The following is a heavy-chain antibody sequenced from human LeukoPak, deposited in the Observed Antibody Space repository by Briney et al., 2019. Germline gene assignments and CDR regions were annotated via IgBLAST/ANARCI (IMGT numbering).Heavy chain of an antibody. CDR2: IYTSGST. D-gene: IGHD3-22*01. J-gene: IGHJ3*02. V-gene: IGHV4-4*07. CDR1: GGSISSYY. Sequence: SVTLSLTCTVSGGSISSYYWSWIRQPAGKGLEWIGRIYTSGSTNYNPSLKSRVTMSVDTSKNQFSLKLSSVTAADTAVYYCARDLQWFNAFDIWGQGTMVTVSS. CDR3: ARDLQWFNAFDI.